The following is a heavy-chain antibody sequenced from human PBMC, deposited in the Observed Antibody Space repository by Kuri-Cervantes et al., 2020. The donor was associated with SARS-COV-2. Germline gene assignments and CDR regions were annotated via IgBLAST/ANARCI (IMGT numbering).Heavy chain of an antibody. D-gene: IGHD4-11*01. Sequence: GESLKISCAASGFTFSSYWMSWVRQAPGKGLERVANIKQDGSEKYYVDSVKGRFTISRDNAKNTLYLQMNSLRAEDTAVYYCARVPDYYSNSQFDYWGQGTLVTDSS. J-gene: IGHJ4*02. CDR3: ARVPDYYSNSQFDY. V-gene: IGHV3-7*05. CDR1: GFTFSSYW. CDR2: IKQDGSEK.